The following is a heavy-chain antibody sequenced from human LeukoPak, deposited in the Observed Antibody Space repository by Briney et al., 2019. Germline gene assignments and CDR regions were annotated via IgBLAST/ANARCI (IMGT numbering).Heavy chain of an antibody. CDR1: GGTFSSYA. V-gene: IGHV1-69*13. J-gene: IGHJ3*02. CDR2: IIPIFGTA. Sequence: SAKVSCXASGGTFSSYAISWVRQAPGQGLEWMGGIIPIFGTANYAQKFQGRVTITADESTSTAYMELSSLRSEDTAVYYCAAPPLLTGYPYGIWGQGTMVTVSS. D-gene: IGHD3-9*01. CDR3: AAPPLLTGYPYGI.